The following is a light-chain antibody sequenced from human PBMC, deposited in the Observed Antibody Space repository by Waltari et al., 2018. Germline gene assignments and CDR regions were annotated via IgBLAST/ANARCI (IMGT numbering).Light chain of an antibody. J-gene: IGKJ2*02. CDR3: QQYDTTPCT. CDR1: QSVLSSTNRNNY. V-gene: IGKV4-1*01. Sequence: DIVLTQSPDSLSLSLGERATISCRSSQSVLSSTNRNNYLAWYQQRPGQPPKLLFYWASTRVSGVPDRFDGSGSGTDFTLTISSLQAEDLAVYYCQQYDTTPCTFGQGTRLEIK. CDR2: WAS.